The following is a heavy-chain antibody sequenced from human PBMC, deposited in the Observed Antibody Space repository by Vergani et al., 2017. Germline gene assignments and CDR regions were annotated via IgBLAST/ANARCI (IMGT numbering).Heavy chain of an antibody. CDR2: IYSGGST. CDR1: GFTVSSNY. V-gene: IGHV3-53*01. CDR3: ASLPMDSSCEYYYYYYGMDV. J-gene: IGHJ6*02. Sequence: EVQLVESGGGLIQPGGSLRLSCAASGFTVSSNYMSWVRQAPGKGLEWVSVIYSGGSTYYADSVKGRFTISRDNSKNTLYLQMNSLRAEDTAVYYCASLPMDSSCEYYYYYYGMDVWGQGTTVTVSS. D-gene: IGHD3-22*01.